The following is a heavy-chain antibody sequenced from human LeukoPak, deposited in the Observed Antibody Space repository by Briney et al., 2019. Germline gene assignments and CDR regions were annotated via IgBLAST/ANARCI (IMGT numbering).Heavy chain of an antibody. V-gene: IGHV4-59*01. Sequence: SETLSLTCTVSGGSISSYYWSWIRQPPGKGLEWIGYVYYSGSTNYNPSLKSRLTISVDTSKNQFSLKLSSVTAADTAVYYCARAESYYYGSIDPWGQGTLVTVSS. J-gene: IGHJ5*02. CDR3: ARAESYYYGSIDP. CDR1: GGSISSYY. D-gene: IGHD3-10*01. CDR2: VYYSGST.